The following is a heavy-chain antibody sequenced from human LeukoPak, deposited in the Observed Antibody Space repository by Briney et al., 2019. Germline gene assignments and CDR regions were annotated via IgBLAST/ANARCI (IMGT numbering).Heavy chain of an antibody. CDR3: ARRYPRRRYFDWLLFSAFDT. J-gene: IGHJ3*02. D-gene: IGHD3-9*01. CDR1: GGSFSGYY. CDR2: INHSGST. Sequence: SETLSLTCAVYGGSFSGYYWSWIRQPPGKGLEWIGEINHSGSTNYNPSLKSRVTISVDTSKNQFSLKLSSVTAADTAVYYCARRYPRRRYFDWLLFSAFDTWGQGTMVTVSS. V-gene: IGHV4-34*01.